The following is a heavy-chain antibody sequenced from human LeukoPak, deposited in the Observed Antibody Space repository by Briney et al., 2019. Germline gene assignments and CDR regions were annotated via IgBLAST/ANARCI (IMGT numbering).Heavy chain of an antibody. Sequence: SETLSLTCTVSGGSISSYYWSWIRQPPGKGLEWIGYIYYSGSTNYNPSLKSRVTISVDTSKNQFSLKLSSVTAADTAVYYCARETVPAAIPGYFDYWGQGTLVTVSS. D-gene: IGHD2-2*02. CDR3: ARETVPAAIPGYFDY. CDR2: IYYSGST. J-gene: IGHJ4*02. V-gene: IGHV4-59*01. CDR1: GGSISSYY.